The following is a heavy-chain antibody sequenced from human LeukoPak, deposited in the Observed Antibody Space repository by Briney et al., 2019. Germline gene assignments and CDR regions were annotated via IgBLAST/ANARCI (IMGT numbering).Heavy chain of an antibody. CDR1: GGSIGSYF. Sequence: SETLSLTCTISGGSIGSYFWNWIRQSPGKGLQWIGYINYSGSTNYNPSLESRVSISVDTSKNQVSLRLRSVTAADTAVYYCARDSAQGSGKYYFDYWGQGTLVTVSS. CDR3: ARDSAQGSGKYYFDY. V-gene: IGHV4-59*01. D-gene: IGHD3-3*01. CDR2: INYSGST. J-gene: IGHJ4*02.